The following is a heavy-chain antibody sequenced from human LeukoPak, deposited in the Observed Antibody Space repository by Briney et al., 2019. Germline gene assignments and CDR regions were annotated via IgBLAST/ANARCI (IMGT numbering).Heavy chain of an antibody. V-gene: IGHV3-21*01. CDR2: ISSSSSYI. J-gene: IGHJ4*02. CDR3: ARPKDSGDSVVAFDS. D-gene: IGHD4-17*01. Sequence: GGSLRLSCAASGFTFSSYSMNWVRQAPGKGLEWVSSISSSSSYIYYADSVKGRFTISRDNAENTLYLQLSSLRGEDTAVYYCARPKDSGDSVVAFDSWGQGTLVTVSS. CDR1: GFTFSSYS.